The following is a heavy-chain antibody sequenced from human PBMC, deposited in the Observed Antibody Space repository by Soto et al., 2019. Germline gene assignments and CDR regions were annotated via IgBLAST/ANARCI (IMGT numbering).Heavy chain of an antibody. J-gene: IGHJ5*02. Sequence: TLSITCTFSGGSISSGGYYWSWIRQHPGKGLEWIGYIYYSGSTYYNPSIKSRVTISVDTSKNQFYLKLSSVTAADTAVYYCARDPSSGRYAWLDPWGQGTLVTVYS. D-gene: IGHD1-26*01. V-gene: IGHV4-31*03. CDR2: IYYSGST. CDR3: ARDPSSGRYAWLDP. CDR1: GGSISSGGYY.